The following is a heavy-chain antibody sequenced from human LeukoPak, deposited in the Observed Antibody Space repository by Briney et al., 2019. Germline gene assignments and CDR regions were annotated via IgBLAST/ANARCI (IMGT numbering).Heavy chain of an antibody. V-gene: IGHV1-2*02. CDR2: INPHSGGT. J-gene: IGHJ3*02. CDR1: GYTFIGYY. Sequence: GAPVKVSCKASGYTFIGYYLHWVRQAPGQGLEWVAWINPHSGGTKYAQKFQGRVTVTSDTSIGTAYMELSRLRYDDTAVYYCAGEGRDDAFHIWGQGTMVTVSS. CDR3: AGEGRDDAFHI.